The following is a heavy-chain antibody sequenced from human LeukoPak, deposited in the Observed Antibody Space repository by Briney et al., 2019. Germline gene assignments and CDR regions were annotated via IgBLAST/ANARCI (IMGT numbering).Heavy chain of an antibody. CDR2: VSGSGVGT. V-gene: IGHV3-23*01. CDR1: GFTFSSYA. J-gene: IGHJ4*02. D-gene: IGHD5-12*01. CDR3: AKVRYTGYVPFDY. Sequence: GGSLRLSCAASGFTFSSYAMTWVRQAPGKGLEWVSSVSGSGVGTYYADSVKGRFTISRDNSKDTLYLQMNSLRAEDMALYYCAKVRYTGYVPFDYWGQGALVTVSS.